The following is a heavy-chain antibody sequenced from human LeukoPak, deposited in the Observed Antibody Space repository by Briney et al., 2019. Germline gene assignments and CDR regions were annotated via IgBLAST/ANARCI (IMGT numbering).Heavy chain of an antibody. Sequence: PGGSLRLSCAASGFTFSSYWMHWVRQAPGKGLVWVSRINSDGSSTSYADSVKGRFTISRDNAKNTLYLQMNSLRAEDTAVYYCARDGDSGSYYAKGYFDYWGQGTLVTVSS. D-gene: IGHD1-26*01. CDR2: INSDGSST. CDR1: GFTFSSYW. V-gene: IGHV3-74*01. J-gene: IGHJ4*02. CDR3: ARDGDSGSYYAKGYFDY.